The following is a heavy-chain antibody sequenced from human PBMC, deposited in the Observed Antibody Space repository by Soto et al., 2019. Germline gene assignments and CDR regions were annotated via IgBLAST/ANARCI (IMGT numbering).Heavy chain of an antibody. CDR2: INHSGST. Sequence: QVQLQQWGAGLLKPSETLSLTCAVYGGSFSGYYWSWIRQPPGKGLEWIGEINHSGSTNYNPSLKSRVTISVDTSKNQFSLKLSSVTAADTAVYYCARAPKFNVCLMTTVTTWGLDYWGQGTLVTVSS. D-gene: IGHD4-17*01. CDR1: GGSFSGYY. V-gene: IGHV4-34*01. J-gene: IGHJ4*02. CDR3: ARAPKFNVCLMTTVTTWGLDY.